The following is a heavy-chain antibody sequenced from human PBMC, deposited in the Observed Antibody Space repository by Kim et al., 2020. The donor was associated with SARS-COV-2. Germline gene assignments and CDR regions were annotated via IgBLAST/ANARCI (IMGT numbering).Heavy chain of an antibody. J-gene: IGHJ6*02. CDR2: INHSGST. V-gene: IGHV4-34*01. CDR3: ARGPYYYYGMDV. Sequence: SETLSLTCAVYGGSFSGYYWSWIRQPPGKGLEWIGEINHSGSTNYNPSLKSRVTISVDTSKNQFSLKLSSVTAADTAVYYCARGPYYYYGMDVWGQGTTVTVSS. CDR1: GGSFSGYY.